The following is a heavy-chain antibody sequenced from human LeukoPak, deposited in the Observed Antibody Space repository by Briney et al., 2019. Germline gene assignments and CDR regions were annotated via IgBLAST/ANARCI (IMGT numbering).Heavy chain of an antibody. J-gene: IGHJ6*02. CDR3: AAKFGVGLRYYYYGMDV. V-gene: IGHV1-58*02. CDR1: GYTFTGYY. Sequence: SVKVSCKASGYTFTGYYMHWVRQAPGQGLEWIGWIVVGSGNTNYAQKFQERVTITRDMSTSTAYMELSSLRSEDTAVYYCAAKFGVGLRYYYYGMDVWGQGTTVTVSS. CDR2: IVVGSGNT. D-gene: IGHD3/OR15-3a*01.